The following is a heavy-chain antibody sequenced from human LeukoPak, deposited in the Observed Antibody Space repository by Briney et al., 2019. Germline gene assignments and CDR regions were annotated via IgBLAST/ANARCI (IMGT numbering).Heavy chain of an antibody. CDR2: IWYDGSNK. D-gene: IGHD3-16*02. Sequence: GGSLRLSCAASGFTFSSYGMHWVRQAPGKGLEWVAVIWYDGSNKYYADSVKGRFTISRDNSKNTLYLQMNSLRAEDTAVYYCATYVWGSYRGLWWGQGTLVTVSS. J-gene: IGHJ4*02. CDR1: GFTFSSYG. V-gene: IGHV3-33*01. CDR3: ATYVWGSYRGLW.